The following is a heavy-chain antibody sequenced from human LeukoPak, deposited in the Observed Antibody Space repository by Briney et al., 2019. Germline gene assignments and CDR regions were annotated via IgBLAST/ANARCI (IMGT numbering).Heavy chain of an antibody. J-gene: IGHJ4*02. CDR3: AKTNGYYSD. D-gene: IGHD3-22*01. V-gene: IGHV3-23*01. Sequence: GGSLRLPCPAPGFTFSSYGMNWAPKAPGKGLEWVSGISGSGGTTYYADSVKGRFTISRDNSKNSLSLQVSSLRAEDTAVYYCAKTNGYYSDWGQGTLVTVSS. CDR1: GFTFSSYG. CDR2: ISGSGGTT.